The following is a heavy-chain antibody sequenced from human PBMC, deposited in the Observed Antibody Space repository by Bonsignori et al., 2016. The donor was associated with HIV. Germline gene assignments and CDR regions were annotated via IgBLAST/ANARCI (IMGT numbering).Heavy chain of an antibody. D-gene: IGHD6-19*01. CDR3: ARDRRGGGAGVSGWYLTDAFDI. Sequence: SVKVSCKASGGTFSSYAINWVRQAPGQGLEWMGGIIPMVGIGNYAQKFQGRVTITADESTSTAYMELSSLRSEDTAVYYCARDRRGGGAGVSGWYLTDAFDIWGQGTMVTVSS. V-gene: IGHV1-69*10. CDR2: IIPMVGIG. CDR1: GGTFSSYA. J-gene: IGHJ3*02.